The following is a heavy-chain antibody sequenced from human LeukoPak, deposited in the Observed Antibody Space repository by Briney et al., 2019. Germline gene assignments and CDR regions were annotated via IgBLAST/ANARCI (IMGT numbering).Heavy chain of an antibody. V-gene: IGHV3-21*01. CDR2: ISPSSDSK. Sequence: GGSLRLSRATSGFTFSSYSMNWFRQAPGKGLEWVSAISPSSDSKSYADSVRGRFTISRDNAKDSLFLQMDSLRAEDTAVYFCARESKRGCSTSSCPRDYWGQGTLVTVSS. J-gene: IGHJ4*02. D-gene: IGHD2/OR15-2a*01. CDR1: GFTFSSYS. CDR3: ARESKRGCSTSSCPRDY.